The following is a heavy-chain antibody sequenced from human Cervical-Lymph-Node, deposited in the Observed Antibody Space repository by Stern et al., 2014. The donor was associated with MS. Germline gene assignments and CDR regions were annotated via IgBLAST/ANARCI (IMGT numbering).Heavy chain of an antibody. J-gene: IGHJ3*02. CDR2: IYHGGSS. V-gene: IGHV4-30-2*01. Sequence: QLQLQESGSGLVKPSQTLSLTCAASGGSISRGGYSWRWIRQRPGNGLGWIGYIYHGGSSYYNPSLKSRVTISVDRSKNQFSLKLSSVTAADTAVYYCARSSTVTPNAFDIWGQGTMVTVSS. D-gene: IGHD4-17*01. CDR3: ARSSTVTPNAFDI. CDR1: GGSISRGGYS.